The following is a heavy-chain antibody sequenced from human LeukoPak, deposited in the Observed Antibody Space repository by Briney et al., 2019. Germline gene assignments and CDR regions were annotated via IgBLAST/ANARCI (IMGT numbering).Heavy chain of an antibody. V-gene: IGHV1-18*01. CDR3: ARESDSGYDYDY. CDR1: GYTFTSYG. D-gene: IGHD5-12*01. J-gene: IGHJ4*02. CDR2: ISAYNGNT. Sequence: ASVKVSCKASGYTFTSYGISWVRQAPGQGLEWMGWISAYNGNTNYAQKLQGRVAMTTDTSTSTAYMELRSLRSDDTAVYYCARESDSGYDYDYWGQGTLVTVSS.